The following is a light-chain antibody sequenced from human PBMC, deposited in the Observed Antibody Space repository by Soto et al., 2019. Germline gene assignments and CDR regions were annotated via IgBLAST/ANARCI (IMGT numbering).Light chain of an antibody. CDR3: AAWDDSLDGYV. CDR2: SYD. V-gene: IGLV1-44*01. CDR1: SSNLGNNT. Sequence: VLTQAPSASGTPGQRVTISCSTNSSNLGNNTVNWYQQVPGTAPKLLIYSYDQRPSGVPDRFSGSKSGTSASLAISGLQSEDEADYYCAAWDDSLDGYVLGTGTKVTVL. J-gene: IGLJ1*01.